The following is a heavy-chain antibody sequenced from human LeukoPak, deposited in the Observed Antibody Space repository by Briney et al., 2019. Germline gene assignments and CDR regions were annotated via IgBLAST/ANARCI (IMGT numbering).Heavy chain of an antibody. CDR2: IYSGGST. CDR3: ARESADY. J-gene: IGHJ4*02. D-gene: IGHD3-3*01. CDR1: GFTASSNY. Sequence: GGSLRLSCAASGFTASSNYMSWVRQAPGKGLEWVSVIYSGGSTYYADSVKGRFTISRDNSKNTLYLQMNSLRAEDTAVYYCARESADYWGQGTLVTVSS. V-gene: IGHV3-66*01.